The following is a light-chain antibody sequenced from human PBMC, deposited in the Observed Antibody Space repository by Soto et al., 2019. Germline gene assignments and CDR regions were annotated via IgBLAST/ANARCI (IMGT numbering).Light chain of an antibody. CDR3: GTWDSSLSAAV. V-gene: IGLV1-51*02. CDR2: EDN. Sequence: QSVLTQPPSVSAAPGQKVTISCSGSSSNIGNNYVSWYQHLPGTAPKFLIYEDNKRPSGIPDRFSGSKSGTSATLGITGLQTGDEADYYCGTWDSSLSAAVFGTGTKLTVL. CDR1: SSNIGNNY. J-gene: IGLJ1*01.